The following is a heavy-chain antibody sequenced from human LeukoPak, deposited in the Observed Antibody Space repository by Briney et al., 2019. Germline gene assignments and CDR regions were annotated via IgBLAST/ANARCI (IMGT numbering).Heavy chain of an antibody. V-gene: IGHV4-59*08. J-gene: IGHJ3*01. CDR2: IYFTGHT. CDR1: GGSMSNSY. CDR3: ARRRQVSFYSPYAFDL. Sequence: SETLSLTCTVSGGSMSNSYWGWIRQPPGKGLEWLGYIYFTGHTSSNPSLKRRVTISVDTSKSQLSLRLTSVTAADTAVYYCARRRQVSFYSPYAFDLWGQGTMVTVSS. D-gene: IGHD2-15*01.